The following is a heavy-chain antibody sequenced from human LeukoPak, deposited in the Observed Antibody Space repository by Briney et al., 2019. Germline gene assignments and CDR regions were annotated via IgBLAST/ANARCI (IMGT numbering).Heavy chain of an antibody. CDR3: ARGRSYGFDFDT. Sequence: SETLSFTCDVSGVSINTCCYYWTWIRQPPGKGLEWIGYKYYSGSTRYNSSLRSRLTISLDSSKNQFSLRLTSVTAADTAVYYCARGRSYGFDFDTWGQGTLVIVSS. V-gene: IGHV4-61*01. CDR1: GVSINTCCYY. J-gene: IGHJ4*02. D-gene: IGHD5-18*01. CDR2: KYYSGST.